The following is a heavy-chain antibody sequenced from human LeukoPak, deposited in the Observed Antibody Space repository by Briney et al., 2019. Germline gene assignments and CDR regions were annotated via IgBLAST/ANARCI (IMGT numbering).Heavy chain of an antibody. CDR1: GYTFVNFY. CDR3: GRQGYWQLVEY. D-gene: IGHD6-6*01. J-gene: IGHJ4*02. V-gene: IGHV1-46*01. Sequence: GASVKVSCKTSGYTFVNFYMHWVRQAPGQGLEWMGMIRPTGGDTAYAQKFQGRVTMTRDTSTSTVYMELSSLRSEDTAVYYCGRQGYWQLVEYWGQGTLVTVSA. CDR2: IRPTGGDT.